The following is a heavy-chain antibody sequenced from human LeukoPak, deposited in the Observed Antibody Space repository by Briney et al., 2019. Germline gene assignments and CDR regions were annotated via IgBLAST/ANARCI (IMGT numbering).Heavy chain of an antibody. CDR3: ARVPSLGGLDY. V-gene: IGHV3-53*01. CDR2: IYSGGST. J-gene: IGHJ4*02. D-gene: IGHD1-26*01. CDR1: GFTVSSNY. Sequence: GGSLRLSCAASGFTVSSNYMTWVRQAPGKGLEWVSVIYSGGSTYFADSVKGRFTISRDNAKNSLYLQMNSLRAEDTAVYYCARVPSLGGLDYWGQGTLVTVSS.